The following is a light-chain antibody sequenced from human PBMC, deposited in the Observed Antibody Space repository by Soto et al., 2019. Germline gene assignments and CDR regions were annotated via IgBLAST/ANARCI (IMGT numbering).Light chain of an antibody. Sequence: EIVLTQSPATLSLSPGARATLSCRASQRITNHLAWYHQKPGQAPRLLIYDASNRATGIPARFSGSGSGTVFTLSISSLEPVDSAVYYCQHRGDWPPGATFGGGTKVEI. CDR3: QHRGDWPPGAT. V-gene: IGKV3-11*01. J-gene: IGKJ4*01. CDR2: DAS. CDR1: QRITNH.